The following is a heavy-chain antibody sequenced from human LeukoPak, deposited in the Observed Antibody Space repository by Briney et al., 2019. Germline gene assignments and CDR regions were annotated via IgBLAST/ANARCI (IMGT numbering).Heavy chain of an antibody. D-gene: IGHD3-22*01. V-gene: IGHV3-23*01. J-gene: IGHJ4*02. CDR3: AKQRSSYYDSSDY. CDR2: ISASGATT. CDR1: GFTFSNYA. Sequence: GGSLRLSCAASGFTFSNYAMSWVRQAPGKGLEWVSVISASGATTYNADFVKGRFTISRDNSENTLYLQMNSLRADDTAVYYCAKQRSSYYDSSDYWGQGTLATVSS.